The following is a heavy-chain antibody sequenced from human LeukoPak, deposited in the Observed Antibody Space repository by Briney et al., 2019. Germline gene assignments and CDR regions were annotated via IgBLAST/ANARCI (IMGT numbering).Heavy chain of an antibody. CDR2: ISAYNGNT. CDR3: ARVSAGLGYDDNYYFDY. J-gene: IGHJ4*02. CDR1: GYTFTSYG. D-gene: IGHD5-12*01. V-gene: IGHV1-18*01. Sequence: GASVKVSCKASGYTFTSYGISWVRQAPGQGLEWMGWISAYNGNTNYAQKLQGRVTMTTDTSTSTAYMELSSLRSEDTAVYYCARVSAGLGYDDNYYFDYWGQGTLVTVSS.